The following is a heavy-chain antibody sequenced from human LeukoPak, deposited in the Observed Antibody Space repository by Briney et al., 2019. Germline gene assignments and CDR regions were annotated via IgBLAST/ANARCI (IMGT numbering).Heavy chain of an antibody. V-gene: IGHV1-69*06. CDR3: ASWQMTTVTTLAFDI. D-gene: IGHD4-17*01. CDR2: IIPIFGTA. CDR1: GGTFSSYA. J-gene: IGHJ3*02. Sequence: SVKVSCKASGGTFSSYAISWVRQAPGQGLEWMGGIIPIFGTANYAQKFQGRVTITADKSTCTAYMGLSSLRSEDTAVYYCASWQMTTVTTLAFDIWGQGTMVTVSS.